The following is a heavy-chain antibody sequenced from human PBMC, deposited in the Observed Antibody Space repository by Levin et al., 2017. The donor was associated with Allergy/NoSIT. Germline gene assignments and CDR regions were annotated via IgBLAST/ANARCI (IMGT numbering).Heavy chain of an antibody. V-gene: IGHV3-23*01. J-gene: IGHJ4*02. CDR2: ISDTGNRT. CDR1: GFTFSNYA. D-gene: IGHD6-19*01. Sequence: PAGGSLRLSCAASGFTFSNYAMSWVRQAPGKGVEWVSGISDTGNRTYYADSVKGRFTISRDNSKSTLYLQMNNLRAEDTAVYYCAKNLRRTLAGTIDYWGQGTLVTVSS. CDR3: AKNLRRTLAGTIDY.